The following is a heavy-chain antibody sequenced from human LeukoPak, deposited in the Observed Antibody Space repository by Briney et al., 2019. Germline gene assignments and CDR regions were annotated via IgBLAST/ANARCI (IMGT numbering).Heavy chain of an antibody. CDR1: GYTFTSYA. J-gene: IGHJ6*02. CDR3: ARVWPPTGALVGAPLLYYYYYGMDV. V-gene: IGHV7-4-1*02. Sequence: ASVKVSCKASGYTFTSYAMNWVRQAPGQGLEWMGWINTNTGNPTYAQGFTGRFVFSLDTSVSTAYLQISSLKAEDTAVYYCARVWPPTGALVGAPLLYYYYYGMDVWGQGTTVTVSS. D-gene: IGHD1-26*01. CDR2: INTNTGNP.